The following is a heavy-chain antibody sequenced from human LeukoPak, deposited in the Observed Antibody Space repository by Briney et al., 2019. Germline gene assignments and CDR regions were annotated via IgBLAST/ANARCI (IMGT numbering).Heavy chain of an antibody. CDR2: IWHDGSNK. D-gene: IGHD4-4*01. CDR3: ARAPDYSNYGTDH. V-gene: IGHV3-33*01. Sequence: GGSLRLSCSMSGFTFSNYAFHWVRQAPGKGLEWVAVIWHDGSNKYYADSVKGRFTISRDDSKNMMYLQMSSLRAGDAAVYYCARAPDYSNYGTDHWGQGTLVTVSS. J-gene: IGHJ4*02. CDR1: GFTFSNYA.